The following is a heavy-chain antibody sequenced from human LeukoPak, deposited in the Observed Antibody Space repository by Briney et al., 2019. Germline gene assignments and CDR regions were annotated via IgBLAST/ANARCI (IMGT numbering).Heavy chain of an antibody. D-gene: IGHD2-15*01. CDR3: TRGCSGGSCGDFDY. Sequence: GGSLRLSCTASGFTFGDYAMSWFRQAPGKGLEWGGFIRSKAYGGTTEYAASVKGRFPISRDDSKSIAYLQMNSLKTEDTAVYYCTRGCSGGSCGDFDYWGQGPLVTVSS. J-gene: IGHJ4*02. CDR2: IRSKAYGGTT. CDR1: GFTFGDYA. V-gene: IGHV3-49*03.